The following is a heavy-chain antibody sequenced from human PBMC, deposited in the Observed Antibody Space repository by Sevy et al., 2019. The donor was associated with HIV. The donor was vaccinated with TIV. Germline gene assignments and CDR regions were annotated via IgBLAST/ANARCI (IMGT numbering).Heavy chain of an antibody. V-gene: IGHV3-23*01. CDR2: ISGSGGTT. CDR1: GFTFDNYA. CDR3: ANDGYSRIYYEELDY. Sequence: GGSLRLSCAASGFTFDNYAMNWVRQAPGKGLEWVSAISGSGGTTFHAEPVKGRFTISRDNSRNILYLQMTSLRPDDTAVYYCANDGYSRIYYEELDYWGQGTLVTVSS. J-gene: IGHJ4*02. D-gene: IGHD3-22*01.